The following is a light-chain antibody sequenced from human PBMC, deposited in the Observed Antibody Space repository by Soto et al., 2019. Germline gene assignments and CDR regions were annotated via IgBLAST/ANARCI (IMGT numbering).Light chain of an antibody. CDR2: GAS. J-gene: IGKJ1*01. V-gene: IGKV3-20*01. CDR1: QSVSSSF. Sequence: EIVLTQSPGTLSLSPGARATLSCRASQSVSSSFLAWYQQKVGQAPRLLIYGASNRATGIPDRFSGSGSGTDFTLTISRLEPEDFAVYDCQQYGSSPWTFGQGTKVDIK. CDR3: QQYGSSPWT.